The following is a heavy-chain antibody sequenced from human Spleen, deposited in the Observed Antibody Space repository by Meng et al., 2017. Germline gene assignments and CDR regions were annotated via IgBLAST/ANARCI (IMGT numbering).Heavy chain of an antibody. Sequence: QVQLQGSGPGLVKPSGPLPLTCVVSGGSISSIDGWSWVRQPPGKGLEWIGEIYHGGDTNYNPSLKSRVTIAIDKSKNQFSLKLSSVTAADTAVYYCASWIYSCGWQWGQGALVTVSS. J-gene: IGHJ4*02. CDR2: IYHGGDT. D-gene: IGHD6-19*01. V-gene: IGHV4/OR15-8*02. CDR3: ASWIYSCGWQ. CDR1: GGSISSIDG.